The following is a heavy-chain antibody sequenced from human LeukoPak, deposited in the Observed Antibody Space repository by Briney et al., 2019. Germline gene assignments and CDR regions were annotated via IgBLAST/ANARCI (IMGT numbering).Heavy chain of an antibody. CDR1: GFTFSSYA. CDR3: ARDQGSGWYRYFQH. D-gene: IGHD6-19*01. J-gene: IGHJ1*01. V-gene: IGHV3-30*04. CDR2: ISYDGSNK. Sequence: PGGSLRLSCAASGFTFSSYAMHWVRQAPGKGLEWVAVISYDGSNKYYADSVKGRFTISRDNSKNTLYLQMNSLRAEDTAVYYCARDQGSGWYRYFQHWGQGTLVTVSS.